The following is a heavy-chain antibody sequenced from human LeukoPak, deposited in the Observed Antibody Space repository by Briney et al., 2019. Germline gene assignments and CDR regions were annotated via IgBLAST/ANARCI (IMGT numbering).Heavy chain of an antibody. V-gene: IGHV3-21*01. CDR1: GFTFSSYN. J-gene: IGHJ6*03. CDR3: ARDPYSGSYGNYYYYFMDV. CDR2: ITSGSSYI. D-gene: IGHD1-26*01. Sequence: GGSLRLSCAASGFTFSSYNMNWVRQAPGKGLEWDSSITSGSSYIYYADSVKDRFTISRDNAKNSLYLQMNSLRAEDTAVYYCARDPYSGSYGNYYYYFMDVWGKGTTVTISS.